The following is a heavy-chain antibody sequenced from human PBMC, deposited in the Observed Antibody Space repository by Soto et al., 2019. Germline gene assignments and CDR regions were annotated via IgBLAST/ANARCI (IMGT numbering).Heavy chain of an antibody. D-gene: IGHD6-19*01. CDR3: ARGVAGTGFDL. CDR2: TYYRSNWRH. V-gene: IGHV6-1*01. CDR1: GDSVSSNTAA. J-gene: IGHJ4*02. Sequence: TLSLTCAISGDSVSSNTAAWNWIRSSPSRGLEWLGRTYYRSNWRHDYAVSVKSRITVNPDTSKNHFSLQLNSVTPDDTAVYYCARGVAGTGFDLWGQGTLVTVSS.